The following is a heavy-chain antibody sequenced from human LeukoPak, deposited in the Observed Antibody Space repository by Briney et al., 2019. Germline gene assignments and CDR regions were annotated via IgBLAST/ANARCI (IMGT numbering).Heavy chain of an antibody. D-gene: IGHD2-21*02. Sequence: ASVKVSCKASGYTFTGYYIHWVRRAPGQGLEWMGRINPNSGDTNYAQKFQGRVTMTRDTSISTAYMELSRLRSDDTAVYYCARDYCGGDCFPDYWGQGTLVTVSS. CDR1: GYTFTGYY. V-gene: IGHV1-2*06. CDR3: ARDYCGGDCFPDY. CDR2: INPNSGDT. J-gene: IGHJ4*02.